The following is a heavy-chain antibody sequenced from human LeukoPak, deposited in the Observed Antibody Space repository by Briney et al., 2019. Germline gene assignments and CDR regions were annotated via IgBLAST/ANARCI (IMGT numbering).Heavy chain of an antibody. CDR3: ARGNSIAAAVEIAFDI. CDR2: IHHSGST. Sequence: SETLSLTCAVYGGSFSGYYWSWIRQPPGKGLEWIGEIHHSGSTNYNPSLKSRVTISVDTSKNQFSLKLSSVTAADTAVYYCARGNSIAAAVEIAFDIWGQGTMVTVSS. D-gene: IGHD6-13*01. V-gene: IGHV4-34*01. J-gene: IGHJ3*02. CDR1: GGSFSGYY.